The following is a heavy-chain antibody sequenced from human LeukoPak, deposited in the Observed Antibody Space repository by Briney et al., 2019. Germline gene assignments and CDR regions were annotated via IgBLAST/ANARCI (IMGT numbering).Heavy chain of an antibody. CDR2: INPNSGGT. CDR1: GYTFTGYY. V-gene: IGHV1-2*02. CDR3: ARGPAAAGTPYYYYYYMDV. D-gene: IGHD6-13*01. Sequence: GASVKVSCKASGYTFTGYYMHWVRQAPGQGLEWMGWINPNSGGTNYAQKFQGRVTMTRDTSISTAYMELSRLRSDDTAMYYCARGPAAAGTPYYYYYYMDVWGKGTTVTVSS. J-gene: IGHJ6*03.